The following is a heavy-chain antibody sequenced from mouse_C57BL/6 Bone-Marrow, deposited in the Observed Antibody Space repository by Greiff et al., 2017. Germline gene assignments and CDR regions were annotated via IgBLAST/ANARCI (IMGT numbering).Heavy chain of an antibody. CDR3: ARRGYDGYYPYYFDY. Sequence: QVQLQQSGAELVRPGASVKLSCKASGYTFTDYYINWVKQRPGQGLEWIARIYPGSGNTYYNEKFKGKATLTAEKSSSTAYMQLSSLTSEDSAVYFCARRGYDGYYPYYFDYWGQGTTLTVSS. CDR2: IYPGSGNT. D-gene: IGHD2-3*01. V-gene: IGHV1-76*01. CDR1: GYTFTDYY. J-gene: IGHJ2*01.